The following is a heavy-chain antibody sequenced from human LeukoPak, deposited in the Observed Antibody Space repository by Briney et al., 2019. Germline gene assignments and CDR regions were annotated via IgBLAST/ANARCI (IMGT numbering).Heavy chain of an antibody. CDR2: IYYSGST. D-gene: IGHD6-13*01. J-gene: IGHJ4*02. Sequence: SETLSLTCTVSGGSISSSSYYWGWIRHPPGKGLEWIGSIYYSGSTYYNPSLKSRVTISVDTSKNQFSLKLSSVTAADTAVYYCASSAAGVDYWGQGTLVTVSS. CDR1: GGSISSSSYY. V-gene: IGHV4-39*01. CDR3: ASSAAGVDY.